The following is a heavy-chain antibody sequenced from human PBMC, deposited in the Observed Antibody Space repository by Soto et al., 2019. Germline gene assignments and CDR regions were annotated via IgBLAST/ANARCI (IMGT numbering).Heavy chain of an antibody. V-gene: IGHV3-48*01. CDR2: ISSKSDAM. D-gene: IGHD3-16*02. CDR1: GLTFNTFP. CDR3: VRDYQYGFDM. J-gene: IGHJ3*02. Sequence: EVQLVESGGGFVQPGRSLGLSCAASGLTFNTFPMNWVRLAPGKGLEWLSHISSKSDAMYYADSVKGRFTISRDNARKSLYLQMNSLIVDDTAVYYCVRDYQYGFDMWGQGTMVTVSS.